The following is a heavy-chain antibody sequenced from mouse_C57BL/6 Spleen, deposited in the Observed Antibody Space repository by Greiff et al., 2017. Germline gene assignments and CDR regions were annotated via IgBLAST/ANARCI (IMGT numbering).Heavy chain of an antibody. D-gene: IGHD1-1*01. Sequence: EVMLVESGGGLVKPGGSLKLSCAASGFTFSSYTMSWVRQTPEKRLEWVATISGGGGNTYYPARVKGRFSISSDNAKNTLYLQMSSLRSEDTALYYCARHDYYGSSYDYAMDYWGQGTSVTVSS. J-gene: IGHJ4*01. CDR1: GFTFSSYT. CDR2: ISGGGGNT. V-gene: IGHV5-9*01. CDR3: ARHDYYGSSYDYAMDY.